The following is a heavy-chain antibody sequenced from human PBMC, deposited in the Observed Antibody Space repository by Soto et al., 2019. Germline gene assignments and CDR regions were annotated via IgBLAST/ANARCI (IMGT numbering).Heavy chain of an antibody. CDR3: ARDLDTAMARVPLNYFYGMDV. D-gene: IGHD5-18*01. CDR2: INAGNGNT. V-gene: IGHV1-3*05. CDR1: GYTFTSYA. Sequence: QVQLVQSGAEEKKPGASVKVSCKASGYTFTSYAMHWVRQAPGQRLEWMGWINAGNGNTKYSQKLQGRVTITRDTSARTAYMELSSLRSEDTAVYYCARDLDTAMARVPLNYFYGMDVWGQGTTVTVSS. J-gene: IGHJ6*02.